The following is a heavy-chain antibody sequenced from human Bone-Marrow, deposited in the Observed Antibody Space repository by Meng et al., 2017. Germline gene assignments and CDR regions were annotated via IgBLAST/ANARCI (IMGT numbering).Heavy chain of an antibody. CDR3: AKAMANYYYYGMDV. V-gene: IGHV3-38-3*01. CDR1: GFTVSSNE. CDR2: ISSDST. J-gene: IGHJ6*02. Sequence: GESLKISCAASGFTVSSNEMRWVRQPPGKGLEWVSSISSDSTYYADSGKGRFTISRDNSKNTLYLQMNSLRAEDTAVYYCAKAMANYYYYGMDVWGQGTTVTVSS. D-gene: IGHD3-10*01.